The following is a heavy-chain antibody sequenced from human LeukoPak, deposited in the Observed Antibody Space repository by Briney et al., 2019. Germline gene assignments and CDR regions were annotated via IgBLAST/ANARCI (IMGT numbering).Heavy chain of an antibody. D-gene: IGHD6-19*01. J-gene: IGHJ4*02. CDR2: INHSGST. Sequence: NPSETLSLTCPVYGGSFSGYYWSWIRQPPGKGLEWIGEINHSGSTNYNPSLKSRVTISVDTSKNQFSLKLSSVTAADTAVYYCARGRYSSGWVYWGQGTLVTVSS. V-gene: IGHV4-34*01. CDR1: GGSFSGYY. CDR3: ARGRYSSGWVY.